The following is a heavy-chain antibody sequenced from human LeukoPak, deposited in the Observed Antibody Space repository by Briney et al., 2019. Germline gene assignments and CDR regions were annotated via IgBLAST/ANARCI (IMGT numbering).Heavy chain of an antibody. V-gene: IGHV1-2*02. CDR1: GHTFMDYY. CDR3: AKEGRRDAFDV. CDR2: ITPNSGDT. J-gene: IGHJ3*01. Sequence: ASVKVSCNTSGHTFMDYYIHWVRQAPGQGLEWMGRITPNSGDTNYAQKFQGRVTMTRDTSRTTAFMELSRLTSDDTAVYYCAKEGRRDAFDVWGQGTMVTVSS.